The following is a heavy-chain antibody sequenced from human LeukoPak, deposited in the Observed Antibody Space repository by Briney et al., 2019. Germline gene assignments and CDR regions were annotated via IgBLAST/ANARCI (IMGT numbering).Heavy chain of an antibody. CDR2: ISGSGGST. V-gene: IGHV3-23*01. CDR3: AKDRSSFVHADAFDI. J-gene: IGHJ3*02. D-gene: IGHD6-6*01. CDR1: GFTFSSYA. Sequence: GGSLRLSCAASGFTFSSYAMSWVRQAPGKGLEWVSAISGSGGSTYYADSVKGRFTISRVNSKNTLYLQMNSLRAEDTAVYYCAKDRSSFVHADAFDIWGQGTMVTVSS.